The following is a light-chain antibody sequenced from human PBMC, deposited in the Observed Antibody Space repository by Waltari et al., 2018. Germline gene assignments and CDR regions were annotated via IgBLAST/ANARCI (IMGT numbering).Light chain of an antibody. Sequence: DIVMTQSPDSLAVSLGERATINCESSQSDLYSSNNKNYLAWYQQKPGQPPKLLIYWASTRDSGVPDRFSGSGSGTDFTLSISSLQAEDVAFYYCQQYYTTPWTFGQGTKVEIK. CDR2: WAS. CDR3: QQYYTTPWT. J-gene: IGKJ1*01. CDR1: QSDLYSSNNKNY. V-gene: IGKV4-1*01.